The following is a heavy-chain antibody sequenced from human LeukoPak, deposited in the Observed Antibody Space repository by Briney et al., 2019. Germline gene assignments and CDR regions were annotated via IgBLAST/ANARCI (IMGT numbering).Heavy chain of an antibody. CDR1: GYTFTSYG. Sequence: ASVKVSCKASGYTFTSYGISWVRQAPGQGLEWMGWISAYNGNTNYAQKLQGRVTMTTDTSTSTAYMELRSLRSDDTAVYYCARATRYCSSTSCWAQIYYFDYWGQGTLVTVSS. V-gene: IGHV1-18*01. J-gene: IGHJ4*02. CDR2: ISAYNGNT. CDR3: ARATRYCSSTSCWAQIYYFDY. D-gene: IGHD2-2*01.